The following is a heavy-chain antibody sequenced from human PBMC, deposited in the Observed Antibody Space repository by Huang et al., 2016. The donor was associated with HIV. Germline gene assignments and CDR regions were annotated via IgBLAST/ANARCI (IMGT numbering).Heavy chain of an antibody. J-gene: IGHJ4*02. D-gene: IGHD6-13*01. V-gene: IGHV3-30*18. CDR3: AKGGSAAAVLDF. CDR2: ISYDGKTK. Sequence: QVQLVESGGGVVQPGRSLRISCAASGFTFSLYGLHWVRPAPGKGLEWVAVISYDGKTKYYADSVKGRFTISRENSKTTLYLQMNRLRVEDTALYYCAKGGSAAAVLDFWGQGTLVTVSS. CDR1: GFTFSLYG.